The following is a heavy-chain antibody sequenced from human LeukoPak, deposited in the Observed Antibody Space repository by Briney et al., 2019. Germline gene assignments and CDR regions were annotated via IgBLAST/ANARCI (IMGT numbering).Heavy chain of an antibody. CDR3: ARECGYSSSWPPHYYYYYGMDV. J-gene: IGHJ6*02. CDR1: GYTFTSYD. D-gene: IGHD6-13*01. V-gene: IGHV1-8*01. Sequence: GASVKVSCKASGYTFTSYDINWVRQATGQGLEWMGWMNPNSGNTGYAQKFQGRVTMTRNTSISTAYMELGSLRSEDTAVYYCARECGYSSSWPPHYYYYYGMDVWGQGTTVTVSS. CDR2: MNPNSGNT.